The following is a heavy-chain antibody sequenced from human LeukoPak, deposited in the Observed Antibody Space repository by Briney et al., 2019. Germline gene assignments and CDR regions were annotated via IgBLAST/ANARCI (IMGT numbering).Heavy chain of an antibody. CDR1: GFTFSSYS. Sequence: GGSLRLSCAASGFTFSSYSMNWVRQAPGKGLEWVSSISSSSSYIYYADSVKGRFTISRDNAKNSLYLQMNSLRAEDTAVYYCARVPRRGVAAAAFDYWGQGTLVTVSS. V-gene: IGHV3-21*01. J-gene: IGHJ4*02. CDR3: ARVPRRGVAAAAFDY. CDR2: ISSSSSYI. D-gene: IGHD6-13*01.